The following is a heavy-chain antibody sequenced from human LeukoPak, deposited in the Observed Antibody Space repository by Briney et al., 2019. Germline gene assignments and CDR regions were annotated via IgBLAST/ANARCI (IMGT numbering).Heavy chain of an antibody. J-gene: IGHJ6*02. V-gene: IGHV3-48*02. CDR2: ISSSGSTI. D-gene: IGHD2-15*01. Sequence: PGGSLRLSCAASGFTFSSYSMSWVRQAPGKGLEWVSYISSSGSTIYYADSVKGRFTISRDNTKNSLYLQMNSLRDEDTAVYYCARDGVAVVAATSGGYYGMDVWGQGTTVTVSS. CDR1: GFTFSSYS. CDR3: ARDGVAVVAATSGGYYGMDV.